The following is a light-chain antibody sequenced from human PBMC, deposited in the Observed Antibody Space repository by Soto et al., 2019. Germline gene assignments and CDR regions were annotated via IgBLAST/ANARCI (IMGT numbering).Light chain of an antibody. CDR2: GAS. J-gene: IGKJ5*01. V-gene: IGKV3-20*01. Sequence: EIVLPQSPSPLSLSPGEGSTISCMASQSVSSRYLAWYQQKPGQAPRLLIYGASSRATGIPDRFSGGGSGTDFALTISSLEPEDIATYYCQQYDSLPLTFGQGTRLEIK. CDR1: QSVSSRY. CDR3: QQYDSLPLT.